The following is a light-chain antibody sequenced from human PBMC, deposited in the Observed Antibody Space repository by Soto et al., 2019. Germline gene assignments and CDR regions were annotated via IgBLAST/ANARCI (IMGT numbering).Light chain of an antibody. CDR3: ISYAGSSIWV. Sequence: QSALTQPPSASGSPGQSVTISCTGTSSDVGAYNYVSWYQQHPGIAPKLMIYDVSKRPSGVPDRFSGSKSGNTASLTVSGLLAEDEADFYCISYAGSSIWVFGGGPKLTVL. V-gene: IGLV2-8*01. CDR1: SSDVGAYNY. J-gene: IGLJ3*02. CDR2: DVS.